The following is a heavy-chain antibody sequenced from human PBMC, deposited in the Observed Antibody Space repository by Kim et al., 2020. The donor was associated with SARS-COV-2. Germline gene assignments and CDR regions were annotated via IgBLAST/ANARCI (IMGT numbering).Heavy chain of an antibody. Sequence: ASVKVSCKASGYTFTSYGISWVRQAPGQGLEWMGWISAYNGNTNYAQKLQGRVTMTTDTSTSTAYMELRSLRSDDTAVYYCARDTYYGSGSGYYFDYWGQGTLVTVSS. V-gene: IGHV1-18*04. CDR2: ISAYNGNT. CDR3: ARDTYYGSGSGYYFDY. D-gene: IGHD3-10*01. J-gene: IGHJ4*02. CDR1: GYTFTSYG.